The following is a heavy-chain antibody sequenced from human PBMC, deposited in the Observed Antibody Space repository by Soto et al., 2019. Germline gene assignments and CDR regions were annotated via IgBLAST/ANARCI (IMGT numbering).Heavy chain of an antibody. CDR3: ARGDYYDSSGYSINWFDP. J-gene: IGHJ5*02. Sequence: LCGGSISSGDYYWSWIRQPPGKGLEWIGYIYYSGSTYYNPSLKSRVTISVDTSKNQFSLKLSSVTAADTAVYYCARGDYYDSSGYSINWFDPWGQGTLVTVSS. CDR2: IYYSGST. V-gene: IGHV4-30-4*01. CDR1: GGSISSGDYY. D-gene: IGHD3-22*01.